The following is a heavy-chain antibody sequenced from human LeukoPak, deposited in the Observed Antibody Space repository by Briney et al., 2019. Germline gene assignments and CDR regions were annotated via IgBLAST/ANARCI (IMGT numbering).Heavy chain of an antibody. CDR2: MSSSSSYK. D-gene: IGHD5-12*01. CDR3: ATYPGLARMDV. J-gene: IGHJ6*02. V-gene: IGHV3-21*01. Sequence: PGGSLRLSCAASGFTFSTYNMNWVRQAPGKGLEWVSSMSSSSSYKYYADSVKGRFTVSRDNAKNSMFLQMNSLRVDDTAVYFCATYPGLARMDVWDQGTTVTVSS. CDR1: GFTFSTYN.